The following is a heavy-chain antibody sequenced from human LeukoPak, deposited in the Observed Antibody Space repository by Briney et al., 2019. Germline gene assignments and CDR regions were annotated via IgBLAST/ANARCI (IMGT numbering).Heavy chain of an antibody. CDR1: GYSFTSYW. CDR3: ARHRSPRFLEGSI. D-gene: IGHD3-3*01. J-gene: IGHJ3*02. Sequence: GESLKIPCKGSGYSFTSYWIGWVRQMPGKGLEWIGIIYPGDSDTRYSPSFQGQVTISADKSISTAYLQWNSLKASDTAIYYCARHRSPRFLEGSIRGQGTMVTVSS. V-gene: IGHV5-51*01. CDR2: IYPGDSDT.